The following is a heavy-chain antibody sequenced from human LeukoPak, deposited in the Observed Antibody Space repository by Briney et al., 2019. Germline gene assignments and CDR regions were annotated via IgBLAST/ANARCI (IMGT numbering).Heavy chain of an antibody. D-gene: IGHD2-15*01. Sequence: GSLRLSCAASGFTFSNYWMHWVRQAPGKGLVWVSRINSDGSSTSYADSVKGRFTISRDYSKNTLYVQMNSLRAEDTAVYYCAKARGFCSGGSCYNPSDPWGQGTLVTVSS. J-gene: IGHJ5*02. CDR2: INSDGSST. CDR3: AKARGFCSGGSCYNPSDP. CDR1: GFTFSNYW. V-gene: IGHV3-74*01.